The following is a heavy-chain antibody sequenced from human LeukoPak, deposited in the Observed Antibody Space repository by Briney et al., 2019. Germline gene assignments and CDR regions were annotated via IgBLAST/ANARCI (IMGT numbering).Heavy chain of an antibody. J-gene: IGHJ4*02. V-gene: IGHV3-74*01. D-gene: IGHD5-24*01. CDR2: INIEGTTP. Sequence: GGSLRLSCAASVFTFISYWMHWVRQAPGKGLVWVSRINIEGTTPTYADAVKGRFTISRDNAKTTLYLQMNSLRAEDTAVYYCVKDGGYNLDSWGQGSLVTVSS. CDR3: VKDGGYNLDS. CDR1: VFTFISYW.